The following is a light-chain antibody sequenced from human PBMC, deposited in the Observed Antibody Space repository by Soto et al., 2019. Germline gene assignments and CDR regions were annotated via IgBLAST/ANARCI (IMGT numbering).Light chain of an antibody. CDR1: QGISSY. CDR2: AAS. CDR3: QQYYSYPFT. Sequence: AIRITQSPSSFSASTGDRVTITCRASQGISSYLAWYQQKPGKAPKLLIYAASTLQSGVPSRFSGSGSGTDFTLTISCXQSEDFATYYCQQYYSYPFTFGPGTKVDIK. V-gene: IGKV1-8*01. J-gene: IGKJ3*01.